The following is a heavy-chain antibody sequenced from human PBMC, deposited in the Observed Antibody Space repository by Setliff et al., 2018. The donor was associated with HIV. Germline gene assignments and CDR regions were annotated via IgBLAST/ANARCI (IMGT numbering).Heavy chain of an antibody. D-gene: IGHD5-12*01. CDR3: ARVASGYDYGWLDP. CDR2: INNDGRKT. Sequence: GGSLRLSCVASGFTISSDWMHWVRQAPGKGLVWVSHINNDGRKTTYADSVKGRFTVSRDNAKNTLYLQMNSLRAEDTAVYYCARVASGYDYGWLDPWGQGTLVTVSS. J-gene: IGHJ5*02. CDR1: GFTISSDW. V-gene: IGHV3-74*03.